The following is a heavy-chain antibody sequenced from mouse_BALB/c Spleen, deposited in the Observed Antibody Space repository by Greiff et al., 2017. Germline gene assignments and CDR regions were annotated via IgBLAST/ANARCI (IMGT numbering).Heavy chain of an antibody. CDR3: ATYGSSYAMDY. CDR1: GFNIKDTY. Sequence: VQLQQSGAELVKPGASVKLSCTASGFNIKDTYMHWVKQRPEQGLEWIGRIDRANGNTKYDPNFQGKANITADTPSNTVYMQLSSLTSEDSAVYYCATYGSSYAMDYWGQGTSVTVSS. V-gene: IGHV14-3*02. CDR2: IDRANGNT. D-gene: IGHD1-1*01. J-gene: IGHJ4*01.